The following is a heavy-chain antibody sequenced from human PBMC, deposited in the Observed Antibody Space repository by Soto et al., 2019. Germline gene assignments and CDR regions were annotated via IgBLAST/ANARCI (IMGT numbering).Heavy chain of an antibody. CDR3: ARGQLLPDD. CDR2: IYYSGST. D-gene: IGHD2-15*01. Sequence: PSETLSLTCTVSGGSISSSSYYWGWIRQPPGKGLEWIGSIYYSGSTYYNPSLKSRVTMSVDTSKNQFSLKLSSVTAVDTAVYYCARGQLLPDDWGQGTLVTVSS. CDR1: GGSISSSSYY. V-gene: IGHV4-39*07. J-gene: IGHJ4*02.